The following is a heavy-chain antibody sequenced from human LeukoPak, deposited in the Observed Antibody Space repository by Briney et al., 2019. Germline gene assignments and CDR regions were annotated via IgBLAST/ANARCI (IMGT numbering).Heavy chain of an antibody. CDR3: ARKVYSPKGYCSGGSCYPFDY. Sequence: PSETLSLTCTVSGYSISSGYYWGWIRQPPGKGLEWIGEINHSGSTNYNPSLKSRVTISVDTSKNQFSLKLSSVTAADTAVYYCARKVYSPKGYCSGGSCYPFDYWGQGTLVTVSS. CDR1: GYSISSGYY. D-gene: IGHD2-15*01. J-gene: IGHJ4*02. CDR2: INHSGST. V-gene: IGHV4-38-2*02.